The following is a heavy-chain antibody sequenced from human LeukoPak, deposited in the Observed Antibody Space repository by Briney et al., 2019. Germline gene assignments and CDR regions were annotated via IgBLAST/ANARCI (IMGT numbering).Heavy chain of an antibody. Sequence: ETLSLTCAVYGGSFSGYYWSWIRQPPGKGLEWVSVIYSGGSTYYADSVKGRFTISRDNSKNTLYLQMNSLRAEDTAVYYCARDPGGPHTVKWDAFDIWGQGTMVTVSS. CDR3: ARDPGGPHTVKWDAFDI. D-gene: IGHD2-2*02. CDR1: GGSFSGYY. CDR2: IYSGGST. V-gene: IGHV3-53*01. J-gene: IGHJ3*02.